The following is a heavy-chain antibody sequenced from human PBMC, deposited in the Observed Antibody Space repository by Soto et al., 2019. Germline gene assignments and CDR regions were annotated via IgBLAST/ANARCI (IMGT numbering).Heavy chain of an antibody. CDR2: ISYDGSNK. CDR3: AKDPNSSGWYGYYYYYYMDV. Sequence: GGSLRLSCAASGFTFSSYGMHWVRQAPGKGLEWVAVISYDGSNKYYADSVKGRFTISRDNSKNTLYLQMNSLRAEDTAVYYCAKDPNSSGWYGYYYYYYMDVWGKGTTVTVSS. D-gene: IGHD6-19*01. CDR1: GFTFSSYG. J-gene: IGHJ6*03. V-gene: IGHV3-30*18.